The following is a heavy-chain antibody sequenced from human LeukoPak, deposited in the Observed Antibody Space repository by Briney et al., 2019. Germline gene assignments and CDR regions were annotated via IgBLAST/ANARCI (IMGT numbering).Heavy chain of an antibody. Sequence: PSETLSLTCTVSGGSISSYYWSWIRQPPGKGLEWIGYIYTSGSTNYNPSLKSRVTMSVDTSKNQFSLKLSSVTAADTAVYFCARLGSYHDFWGQGALVTVSS. CDR3: ARLGSYHDF. D-gene: IGHD1-26*01. CDR2: IYTSGST. J-gene: IGHJ4*02. CDR1: GGSISSYY. V-gene: IGHV4-4*09.